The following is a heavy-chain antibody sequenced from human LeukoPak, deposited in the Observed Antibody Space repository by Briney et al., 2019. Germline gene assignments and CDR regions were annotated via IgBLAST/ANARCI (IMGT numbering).Heavy chain of an antibody. CDR2: IKEDGSTK. CDR3: ARHPPFDY. Sequence: GGSLRLSCAASGFTFSSYAMSWVRQAPGKGLEWVANIKEDGSTKFYVDSVKGRFTISRDNAKNSLYLQMNSLRAEDTAVYYCARHPPFDYWGQGTLVTVSS. CDR1: GFTFSSYA. V-gene: IGHV3-7*01. J-gene: IGHJ4*02.